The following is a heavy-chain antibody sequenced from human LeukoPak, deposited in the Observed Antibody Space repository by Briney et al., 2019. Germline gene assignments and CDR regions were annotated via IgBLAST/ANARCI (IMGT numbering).Heavy chain of an antibody. D-gene: IGHD2-21*02. CDR1: GGTFSSYA. CDR2: IIPILGIA. CDR3: ARPTGGDPYYYGMDV. Sequence: SVKVSCKASGGTFSSYAISWVRQAPGQGLEWMGRIIPILGIANYAQKFQGRVTITADKSTSTAYMELSSLRSEDTAVYYCARPTGGDPYYYGMDVWGQGTTVTVSS. V-gene: IGHV1-69*04. J-gene: IGHJ6*02.